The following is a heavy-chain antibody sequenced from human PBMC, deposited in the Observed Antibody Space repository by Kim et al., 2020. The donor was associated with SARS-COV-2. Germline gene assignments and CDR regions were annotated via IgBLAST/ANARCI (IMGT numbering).Heavy chain of an antibody. D-gene: IGHD1-7*01. Sequence: SQTLSLTCAISGDSVSSISATWSWIRQSPSRGLEWLGRTYYRAKWYSEYAVAVKSRITINPDASKNQFSLQLNSVTPEDTAVYYCARGTGTPGYGMDVWGQGTTVTVSS. CDR3: ARGTGTPGYGMDV. CDR1: GDSVSSISAT. J-gene: IGHJ6*02. CDR2: TYYRAKWYS. V-gene: IGHV6-1*01.